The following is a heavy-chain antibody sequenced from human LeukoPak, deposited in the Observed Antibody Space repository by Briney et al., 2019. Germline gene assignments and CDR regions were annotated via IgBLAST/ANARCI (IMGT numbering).Heavy chain of an antibody. V-gene: IGHV1-69*06. J-gene: IGHJ6*04. D-gene: IGHD2-2*01. CDR2: IIPIFCTA. CDR3: ARLRGYCSSTSCYLYYGMDV. CDR1: VGTFSSYA. Sequence: GASVTVSCKGSVGTFSSYAISWVRQAPGQGLEWMGGIIPIFCTANYAQKFQGRVTITADKSTSTAYMELSSLRSEDTAVYYCARLRGYCSSTSCYLYYGMDVWGKGTTVTVSS.